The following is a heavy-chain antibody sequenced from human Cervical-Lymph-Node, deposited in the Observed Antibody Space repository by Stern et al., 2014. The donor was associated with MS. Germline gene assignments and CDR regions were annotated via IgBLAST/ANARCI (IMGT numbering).Heavy chain of an antibody. D-gene: IGHD4-17*01. CDR3: ARGIVTNRPASTLHNLFDP. CDR2: INPIIGLA. Sequence: QVQLGQSGAEVKKPGSSVNVSCKPSGGKLSSSFAVSWVRQAPGQGLEWMGRINPIIGLANYAQKFQSRLTITADKSTSTVYMELSSLTSEDTALYYCARGIVTNRPASTLHNLFDPWGQGTLVTVSS. V-gene: IGHV1-69*09. CDR1: GGKLSSSFA. J-gene: IGHJ5*02.